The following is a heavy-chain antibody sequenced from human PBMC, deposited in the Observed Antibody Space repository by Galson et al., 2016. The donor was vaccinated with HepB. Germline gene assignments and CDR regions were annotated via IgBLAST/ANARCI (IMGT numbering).Heavy chain of an antibody. CDR3: ARDWGRLAAYYFDY. Sequence: SLRLSCAASGFSFSLYDMHWVRQAPGKGLEWVAVKSHDGKNEFYADSVKGRFSISSDNSKNTVYLQMNSLRPNDTAVYYWARDWGRLAAYYFDYWGQGALVTVSS. CDR1: GFSFSLYD. D-gene: IGHD3-16*01. CDR2: KSHDGKNE. J-gene: IGHJ4*02. V-gene: IGHV3-30*04.